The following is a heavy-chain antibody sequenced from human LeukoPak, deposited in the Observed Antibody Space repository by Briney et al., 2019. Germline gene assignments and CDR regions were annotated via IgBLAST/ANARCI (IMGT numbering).Heavy chain of an antibody. Sequence: PGGSLRLSCAASGFTFSSYAMSWVRQAPGKGLEWVAAISGSGGSTYYADSVKGRFTSSRDNFKNTLYLQMNSLRAEDTAVYYCAKEVIVGVSFDYWVQGTLVTVSS. V-gene: IGHV3-23*01. J-gene: IGHJ4*02. CDR3: AKEVIVGVSFDY. CDR1: GFTFSSYA. CDR2: ISGSGGST. D-gene: IGHD1-26*01.